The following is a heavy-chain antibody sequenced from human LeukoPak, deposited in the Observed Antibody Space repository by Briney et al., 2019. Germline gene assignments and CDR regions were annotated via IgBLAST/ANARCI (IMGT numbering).Heavy chain of an antibody. CDR3: ARDLAISTSCFDY. CDR1: GFTFSSYG. CDR2: ISYDGSNK. Sequence: PGGSLRLSCEASGFTFSSYGMHWVRQAPGKGLEWVAVISYDGSNKYYADSVKGRFTISRDNSKNTVYLQMNSLRAEDTAVYYCARDLAISTSCFDYWGQGTLVTVSS. J-gene: IGHJ4*02. D-gene: IGHD2-2*01. V-gene: IGHV3-30*03.